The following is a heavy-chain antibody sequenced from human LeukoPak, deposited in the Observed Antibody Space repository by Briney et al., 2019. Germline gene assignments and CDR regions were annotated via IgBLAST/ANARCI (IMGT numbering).Heavy chain of an antibody. J-gene: IGHJ5*02. CDR2: INPNSGGT. V-gene: IGHV1-2*06. D-gene: IGHD2-15*01. CDR3: ARVLKWGSCS. CDR1: GYTFTGYY. Sequence: ASVKVSCKASGYTFTGYYVHWVRQAPGQGLEWMGRINPNSGGTNYAQKFQGRVTMTRDTPISTAYMELSRLRSDDTAVYYCARVLKWGSCSWGQGTLVTVSS.